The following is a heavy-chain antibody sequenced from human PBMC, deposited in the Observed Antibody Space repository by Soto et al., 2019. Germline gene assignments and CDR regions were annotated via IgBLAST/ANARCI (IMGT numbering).Heavy chain of an antibody. CDR3: ARYWPVWGSYRYTPRFDP. D-gene: IGHD3-16*02. V-gene: IGHV4-34*01. CDR1: GGSFSGYY. CDR2: INHSGST. J-gene: IGHJ5*02. Sequence: QVQLQQWGAGLLKPSETLSLTCAVYGGSFSGYYWSWIRQPPGKGLEWIGEINHSGSTNYNPSLKSRVTISVDTSKNQFSLKLSSVTAADTAVYYCARYWPVWGSYRYTPRFDPWGQGTLVTVSS.